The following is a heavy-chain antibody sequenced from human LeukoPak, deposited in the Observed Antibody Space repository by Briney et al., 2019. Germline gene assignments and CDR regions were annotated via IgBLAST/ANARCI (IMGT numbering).Heavy chain of an antibody. Sequence: PGGSLRLSCAASGFTFSSYSMNWVRQAPGKGLEWVSSISSSSSYIYYADSVKGRFTIPRDNAKNSLYLQMNSLRAEDTAVYYCARTYCSGGSCYYAFDIWGQGTMVTVSS. J-gene: IGHJ3*02. CDR3: ARTYCSGGSCYYAFDI. CDR2: ISSSSSYI. V-gene: IGHV3-21*01. D-gene: IGHD2-15*01. CDR1: GFTFSSYS.